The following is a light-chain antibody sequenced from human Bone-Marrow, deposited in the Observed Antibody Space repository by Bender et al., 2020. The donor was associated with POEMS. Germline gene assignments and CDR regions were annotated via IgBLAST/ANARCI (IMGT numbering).Light chain of an antibody. V-gene: IGLV1-44*01. CDR2: SNY. J-gene: IGLJ1*01. Sequence: QSVLTQPPSASGTPGQSVIISCSGTDSNFGGNNVNWYQHLPGTAPRLVVYSNYQRPSGVPARFSGSKSGTSASLAISDIQSDDEADYYCSSYISSSTRPYVFGTGTKVTVL. CDR3: SSYISSSTRPYV. CDR1: DSNFGGNN.